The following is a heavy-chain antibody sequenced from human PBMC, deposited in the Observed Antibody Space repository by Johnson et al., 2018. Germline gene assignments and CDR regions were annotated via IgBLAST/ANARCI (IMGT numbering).Heavy chain of an antibody. CDR2: IRSKAYGGTT. V-gene: IGHV3-49*05. J-gene: IGHJ6*02. D-gene: IGHD4-17*01. CDR3: TRTHDYGDYYGMDV. Sequence: VQLVESGGGLVKPGRSLRLSCTASGFTFGDYAMSWFRQAPGKGLEWVGFIRSKAYGGTTEYAASVKGRFTISRDDSKSIAYLQMNSLKTEDTAVYYCTRTHDYGDYYGMDVWGQGTTVTVSS. CDR1: GFTFGDYA.